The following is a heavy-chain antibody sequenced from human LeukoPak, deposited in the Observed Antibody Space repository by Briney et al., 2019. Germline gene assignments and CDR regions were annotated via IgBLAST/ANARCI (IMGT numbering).Heavy chain of an antibody. CDR3: ATPPHYYYYYGMDV. CDR2: FDPEDGET. Sequence: ASVKVSCKVSGYTLTELSMHWVRQAPGKGLAWMGGFDPEDGETIYAQKFQGRVTMTEDTSTDTAYMELSSLRSEDTAVYYCATPPHYYYYYGMDVWGQGTTVTVSS. V-gene: IGHV1-24*01. J-gene: IGHJ6*02. CDR1: GYTLTELS.